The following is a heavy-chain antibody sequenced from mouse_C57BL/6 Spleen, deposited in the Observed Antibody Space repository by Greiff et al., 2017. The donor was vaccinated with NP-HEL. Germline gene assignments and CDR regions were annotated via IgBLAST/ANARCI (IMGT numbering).Heavy chain of an antibody. CDR1: GYTFTDYY. CDR2: INPNNGGT. Sequence: EVQLQQSGPELVKPGASVKISCKASGYTFTDYYMNWVKQSHGKSLEWIGDINPNNGGTSYNQKFKGKATLTVDKSSSTAYMELRSLTSEDSAVYYCARKGREPNSVYYFDYWGQGTTLTVSS. J-gene: IGHJ2*01. CDR3: ARKGREPNSVYYFDY. D-gene: IGHD4-1*01. V-gene: IGHV1-26*01.